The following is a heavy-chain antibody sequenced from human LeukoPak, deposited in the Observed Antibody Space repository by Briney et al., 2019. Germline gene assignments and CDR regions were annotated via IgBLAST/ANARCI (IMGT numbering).Heavy chain of an antibody. D-gene: IGHD5-12*01. CDR2: IYYSGST. Sequence: PSETLSLTCTVSGGSISSGDYYWSWIRQPPGKGLEWTGYIYYSGSTYYNPSLKSRVTISVDTSKNQFSLKLSSVTAADTAVYYCARAPDSWLRVAHYFDYWGQGTLVTVSS. CDR3: ARAPDSWLRVAHYFDY. J-gene: IGHJ4*02. CDR1: GGSISSGDYY. V-gene: IGHV4-30-4*08.